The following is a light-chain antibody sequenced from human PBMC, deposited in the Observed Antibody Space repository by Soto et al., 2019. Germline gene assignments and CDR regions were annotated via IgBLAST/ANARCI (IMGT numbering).Light chain of an antibody. Sequence: ENVLTQSPGTLSLSPGERATLSCRASQSVSSYLAWYQQKPGQTPRLLIHGASTRATGIAARFSGSGSGTEFTLTISGLQSEDFATYYCQQYNNWPVTFGGGTKVDNK. CDR3: QQYNNWPVT. V-gene: IGKV3D-15*01. CDR2: GAS. CDR1: QSVSSY. J-gene: IGKJ4*01.